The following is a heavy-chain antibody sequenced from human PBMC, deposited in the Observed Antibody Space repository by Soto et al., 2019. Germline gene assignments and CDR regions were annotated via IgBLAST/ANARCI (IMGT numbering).Heavy chain of an antibody. CDR2: ISGSGGST. J-gene: IGHJ1*01. V-gene: IGHV3-23*01. D-gene: IGHD3-10*01. CDR1: GFTFSSYA. Sequence: GGSLILSCAASGFTFSSYAMSWVRQAPGKGLEWVSAISGSGGSTYYADSVKGRFTISRDNSKNTLYPQMNSLRAEDTAVYYCAKDRALEYFQHWGQGTLVTVSS. CDR3: AKDRALEYFQH.